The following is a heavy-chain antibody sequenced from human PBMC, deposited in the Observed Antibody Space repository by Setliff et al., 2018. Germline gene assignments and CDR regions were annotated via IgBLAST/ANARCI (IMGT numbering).Heavy chain of an antibody. Sequence: PSETLSLTCRVYGESFSNNYWSWIRQPPGKGLEWIGESNHSGNTTNHPSLKSRLTMSVDTSKNQFSLKVFSVTAADTAVYYCRFWSSYYKNDYWAQGTLVTVPQ. CDR3: RFWSSYYKNDY. CDR1: GESFSNNY. V-gene: IGHV4-34*01. J-gene: IGHJ4*02. CDR2: SNHSGNT. D-gene: IGHD3-3*01.